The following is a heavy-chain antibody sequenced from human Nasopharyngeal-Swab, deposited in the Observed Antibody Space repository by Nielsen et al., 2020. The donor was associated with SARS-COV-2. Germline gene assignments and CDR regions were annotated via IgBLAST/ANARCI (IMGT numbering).Heavy chain of an antibody. V-gene: IGHV3-53*01. D-gene: IGHD5-12*01. CDR3: ARGLRGYSGYSDY. Sequence: WIRQPPGKGLEWVSVIYSGGSTYYADFVKGRFTISRDNSKNTLYLQMNSLRAEDTAVYYCARGLRGYSGYSDYWGQGTLVTVSS. CDR2: IYSGGST. J-gene: IGHJ4*02.